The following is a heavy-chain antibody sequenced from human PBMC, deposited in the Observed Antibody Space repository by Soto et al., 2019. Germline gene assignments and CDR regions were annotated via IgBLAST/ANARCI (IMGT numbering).Heavy chain of an antibody. CDR2: LNHEGTYT. Sequence: PGGSLRLSCAASGFTFRANWMHWVRQAPGQGLVWVSRLNHEGTYTSYADSVKGRFTISRDNVKSELYLQMNNLRAEDTAVYYCARGGLGPFDYWGQGTLVTVSS. V-gene: IGHV3-74*01. CDR1: GFTFRANW. D-gene: IGHD6-19*01. CDR3: ARGGLGPFDY. J-gene: IGHJ4*02.